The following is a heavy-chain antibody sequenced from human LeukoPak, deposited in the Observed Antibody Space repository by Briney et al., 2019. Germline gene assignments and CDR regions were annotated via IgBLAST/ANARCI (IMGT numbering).Heavy chain of an antibody. CDR3: ARDSGEGNWFDP. D-gene: IGHD4-17*01. CDR1: GYTLTELS. Sequence: ASVKVSCKVSGYTLTELSMHWVRQAPGKGLEWMGGFDPEDGETIYAQKFQGRVTMTRDTSTSTVYMELSSLRSEDTAVYYCARDSGEGNWFDPWGQGTLITVSS. CDR2: FDPEDGET. J-gene: IGHJ5*02. V-gene: IGHV1-24*01.